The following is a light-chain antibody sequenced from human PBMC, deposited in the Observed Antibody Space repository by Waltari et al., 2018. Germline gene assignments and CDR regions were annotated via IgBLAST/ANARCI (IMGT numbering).Light chain of an antibody. CDR3: QQSGTSPRT. CDR1: QSFSSSF. Sequence: IVLTQSPGTLSLSPGERATLSCRASQSFSSSFLAWYQQKPGQAPRPLIYAASNRATGVPDRFSGSGSGTDFTLTISRLESEDVAVYYCQQSGTSPRTFGPGTKVEIK. V-gene: IGKV3-20*01. J-gene: IGKJ1*01. CDR2: AAS.